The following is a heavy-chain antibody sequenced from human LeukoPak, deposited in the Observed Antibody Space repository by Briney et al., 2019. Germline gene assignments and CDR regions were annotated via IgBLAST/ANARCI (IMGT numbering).Heavy chain of an antibody. CDR1: GFTFSSYW. Sequence: PGGSLRFSCAASGFTFSSYWMHWVRQAPGKGLVWVSRINSDGSSTSYADSVKGRFTISRDNAKNTLYLQMNSLRAEDTAVYYCARGGITMIPAPLYGMDVWGQGTTVTVSS. CDR2: INSDGSST. D-gene: IGHD3-22*01. V-gene: IGHV3-74*01. J-gene: IGHJ6*02. CDR3: ARGGITMIPAPLYGMDV.